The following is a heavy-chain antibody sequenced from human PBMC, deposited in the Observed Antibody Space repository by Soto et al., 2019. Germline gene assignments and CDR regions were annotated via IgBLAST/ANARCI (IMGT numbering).Heavy chain of an antibody. D-gene: IGHD5-12*01. J-gene: IGHJ5*01. CDR3: ATDRGSEVFDS. Sequence: NPXVCLRLSFAACGFNFNVYSMNWVRQAPGKGLEWISSISSSSNYIHYRDSVRGRFTISRDNAKNSLYLQLDSLRVEDTAVYFCATDRGSEVFDSWGQRTLVTVSS. CDR1: GFNFNVYS. V-gene: IGHV3-21*01. CDR2: ISSSSNYI.